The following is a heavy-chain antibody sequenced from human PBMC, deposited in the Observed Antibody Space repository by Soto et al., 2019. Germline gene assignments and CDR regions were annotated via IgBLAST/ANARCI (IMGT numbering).Heavy chain of an antibody. CDR2: IYPGDSDI. J-gene: IGHJ4*02. D-gene: IGHD1-1*01. V-gene: IGHV5-51*01. Sequence: GESLKISCKASGYGFTSYWIGWVRQVPGRGLEWLASIYPGDSDIRYSPSLQGLVTISADKSTNTAYLQWSSLRASDTAMYYCVRQLHLDPNRWYTWGQGTLVTVSS. CDR3: VRQLHLDPNRWYT. CDR1: GYGFTSYW.